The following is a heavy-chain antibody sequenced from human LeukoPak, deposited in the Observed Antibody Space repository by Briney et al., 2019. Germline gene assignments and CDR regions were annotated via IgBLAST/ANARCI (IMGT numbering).Heavy chain of an antibody. CDR2: ISSSSSYI. V-gene: IGHV3-21*01. CDR1: GFTFSSYS. J-gene: IGHJ4*02. Sequence: TGGSLRLSCAASGFTFSSYSMNWVRQAPGKGLEWVSSISSSSSYIYYADSVKGRFTISRDNSKNTLYLQMNSLRAEDTAVYYCAKDGDDSIEHWGQGTLVTVSS. CDR3: AKDGDDSIEH. D-gene: IGHD3-22*01.